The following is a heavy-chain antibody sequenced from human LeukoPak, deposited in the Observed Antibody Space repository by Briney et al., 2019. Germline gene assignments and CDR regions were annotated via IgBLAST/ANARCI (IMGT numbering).Heavy chain of an antibody. CDR2: IYYSGST. V-gene: IGHV4-38-2*02. Sequence: NPSETLSLTCTVSGYSISSGYYWGWIRQPPGKGLEWIGSIYYSGSTYYNPSLKSRVTISVDTSKNQFSLKLSSVTAADTAVYYCARALRDSSGSTFDYWGQGTLVTVSS. CDR1: GYSISSGYY. J-gene: IGHJ4*02. D-gene: IGHD3-22*01. CDR3: ARALRDSSGSTFDY.